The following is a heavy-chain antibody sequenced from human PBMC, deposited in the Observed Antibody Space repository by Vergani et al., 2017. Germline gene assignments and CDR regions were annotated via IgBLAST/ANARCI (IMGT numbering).Heavy chain of an antibody. CDR1: GFTFSSYA. CDR2: IIPIFGTA. J-gene: IGHJ3*02. V-gene: IGHV1-69*01. Sequence: VQLVESGGGLVQPGGSLRLSCAASGFTFSSYAISWVRQAPGQGLEWMGGIIPIFGTANYAQKFQGRVTITADESTSTAYMELSSLRSEDTAVYYCARSEGDAFDIWGQGTMVTVSS. CDR3: ARSEGDAFDI.